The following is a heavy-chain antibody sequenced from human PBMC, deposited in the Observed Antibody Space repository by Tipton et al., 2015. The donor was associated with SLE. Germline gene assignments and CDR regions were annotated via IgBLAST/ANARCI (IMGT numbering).Heavy chain of an antibody. CDR1: GGSLSSGGYY. D-gene: IGHD3-16*01. V-gene: IGHV4-31*03. CDR2: IYYGGST. CDR3: ARKRLPDLDFDL. Sequence: TLSLTCTVSGGSLSSGGYYWSWIRHHPGKGLERIGYIYYGGSTYCNPSLKSRVTISIDTSKNQFSLKLSSVTAADTAVYYCARKRLPDLDFDLWGRGTLVTVSS. J-gene: IGHJ2*01.